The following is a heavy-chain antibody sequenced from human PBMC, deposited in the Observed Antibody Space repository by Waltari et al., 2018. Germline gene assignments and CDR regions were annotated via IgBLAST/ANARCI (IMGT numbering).Heavy chain of an antibody. CDR3: ASTLHLDGWLDGFDI. D-gene: IGHD1-1*01. CDR2: MDRDGNT. J-gene: IGHJ3*02. V-gene: IGHV3-53*01. Sequence: EEQLVESGGGVIQIGGSLRLSCEGSGFSVSDNYMNWVRQGPGTGLEWVSTMDRDGNTYYAASVKGRFATSRGSARDTVYFEMNSLRPDDTAVYYCASTLHLDGWLDGFDIWGQGTVVTVSS. CDR1: GFSVSDNY.